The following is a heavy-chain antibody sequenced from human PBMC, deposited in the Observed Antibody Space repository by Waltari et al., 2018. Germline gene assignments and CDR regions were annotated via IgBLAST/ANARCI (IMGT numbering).Heavy chain of an antibody. D-gene: IGHD4-4*01. V-gene: IGHV3-48*03. CDR2: ISSSGSTI. J-gene: IGHJ4*02. CDR1: GFTLRRYA. Sequence: EVQLVESGGGLVQHGGSLRLSCAASGFTLRRYAMNWVRQAPGKVLEWVSYISSSGSTIYYADSVKGRFTISRDNAKNSLYLQMNSLRAEDTAVYYCARGSVTIQLLYWGQGTLVTVSS. CDR3: ARGSVTIQLLY.